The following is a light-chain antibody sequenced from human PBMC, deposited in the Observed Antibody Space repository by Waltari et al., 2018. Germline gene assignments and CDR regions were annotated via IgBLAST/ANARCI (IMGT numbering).Light chain of an antibody. CDR1: SSNIGTNP. CDR2: SNN. V-gene: IGLV1-44*01. CDR3: AAWDDTLNGYV. Sequence: QSVLTQPPSTSGTPGQRVPISCSGSSSNIGTNPVNWYQHLPGTASKLLIYSNNQRPSGVPGRFSGSKSGTSASLAISGLQSEDEADYYCAAWDDTLNGYVFGTGTKVTVL. J-gene: IGLJ1*01.